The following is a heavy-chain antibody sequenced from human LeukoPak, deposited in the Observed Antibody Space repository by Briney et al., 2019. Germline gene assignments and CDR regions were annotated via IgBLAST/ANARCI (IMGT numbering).Heavy chain of an antibody. D-gene: IGHD3-22*01. Sequence: GASVKVSCKASRYTFTGSYIHWVRQAPGQGLEWMGRINPNSGDTNHAQKFQGRVTMSRDTSISTAYMELSRLRSDDTAVYYCAREINSSAYYWGQGTLVTVSS. CDR3: AREINSSAYY. CDR1: RYTFTGSY. V-gene: IGHV1-2*06. CDR2: INPNSGDT. J-gene: IGHJ4*02.